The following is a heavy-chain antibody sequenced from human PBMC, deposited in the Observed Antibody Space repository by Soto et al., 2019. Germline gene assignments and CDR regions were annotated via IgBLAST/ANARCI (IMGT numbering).Heavy chain of an antibody. V-gene: IGHV3-23*01. CDR2: ISGSGGST. Sequence: EVQLLESGGGLVQPGGSLRLSCAASGFTFNNYAMNWVRQAPGKGLELVSAISGSGGSTYYADSVKGRFTISRDNSKNTLYLQMNSLRAEDTAIYYCARGHRKLLPTNFDYWGQGTLVTVSS. D-gene: IGHD2-15*01. CDR1: GFTFNNYA. J-gene: IGHJ4*02. CDR3: ARGHRKLLPTNFDY.